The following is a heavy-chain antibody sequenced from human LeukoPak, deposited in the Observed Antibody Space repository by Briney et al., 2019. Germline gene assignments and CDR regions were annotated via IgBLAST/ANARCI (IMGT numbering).Heavy chain of an antibody. CDR1: LDSTTSNF. CDR2: IHRSGSP. CDR3: AREILGGFNPGAY. V-gene: IGHV4-4*02. D-gene: IGHD1-14*01. Sequence: PSETLSLTCTVSLDSTTSNFWSWVRQPPRKRLEWIGEIHRSGSPNYNPSLQSRVTISIDRSRNQIALELSSVTAADTAVYYCAREILGGFNPGAYWGQGTLVTVSS. J-gene: IGHJ4*02.